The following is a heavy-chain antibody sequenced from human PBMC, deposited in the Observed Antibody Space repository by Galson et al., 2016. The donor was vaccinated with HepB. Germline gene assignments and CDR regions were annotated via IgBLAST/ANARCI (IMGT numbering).Heavy chain of an antibody. CDR2: IFHSGTT. CDR3: ARDPRIELVPNS. J-gene: IGHJ4*02. Sequence: SETLSLTCSVSGGPISSSRYYWGWIRQPPGKGLEWIGSIFHSGTTYYSPSLRGRVTMSLDRSKNQFSLKLISVTAADTAIYFCARDPRIELVPNSWGQGTLVTVTS. V-gene: IGHV4-39*07. CDR1: GGPISSSRYY. D-gene: IGHD3-3*02.